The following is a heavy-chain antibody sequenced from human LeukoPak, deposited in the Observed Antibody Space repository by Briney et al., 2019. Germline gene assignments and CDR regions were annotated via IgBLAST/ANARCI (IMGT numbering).Heavy chain of an antibody. D-gene: IGHD1-1*01. CDR3: AKRGNTISFFDP. J-gene: IGHJ5*02. V-gene: IGHV3-23*01. CDR1: GFTFSNYA. CDR2: LTGGGDFT. Sequence: GGSLRLSCGASGFTFSNYAMYWVRQAPGKGLEWVSGLTGGGDFTYYADSVKGRFTISRDNSKNTLYLEMNSLRADGTAVYYCAKRGNTISFFDPWGQGTLVTVSS.